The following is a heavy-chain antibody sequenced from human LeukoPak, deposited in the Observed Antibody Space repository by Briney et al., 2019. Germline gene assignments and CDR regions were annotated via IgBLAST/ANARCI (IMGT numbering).Heavy chain of an antibody. CDR2: VSFDGNNK. D-gene: IGHD6-13*01. CDR3: ARGPTDRYSSSWSLTRPDDYFDY. J-gene: IGHJ4*02. V-gene: IGHV3-30-3*01. Sequence: PGRSLRLSCAASGFTFSTYAMYWVRQAPGKGLEWVAVVSFDGNNKYYADSVKGRFTGSRDNSKNTLYLEMSSLRPEDTAVYYRARGPTDRYSSSWSLTRPDDYFDYWGQGTLVTVSS. CDR1: GFTFSTYA.